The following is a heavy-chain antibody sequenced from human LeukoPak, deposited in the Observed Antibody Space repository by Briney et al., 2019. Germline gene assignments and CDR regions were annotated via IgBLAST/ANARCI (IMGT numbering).Heavy chain of an antibody. CDR3: ARGVTVTGGGFAC. V-gene: IGHV3-48*01. CDR1: GFIFKIYR. CDR2: ITSDSATI. Sequence: GGSLRLSCAASGFIFKIYRMNWVRQAPGKGLEWVSYITSDSATIYYADSVKSRLTISRDNAKNSLYLQINSLRAEDTAVYYCARGVTVTGGGFACWGQGTLVTVSS. D-gene: IGHD6-19*01. J-gene: IGHJ4*02.